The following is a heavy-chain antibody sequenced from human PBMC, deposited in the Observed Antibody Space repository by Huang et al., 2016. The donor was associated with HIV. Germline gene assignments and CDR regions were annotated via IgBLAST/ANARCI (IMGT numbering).Heavy chain of an antibody. CDR1: GFTFGSFG. Sequence: QVQLVESGGGVVQPGGSLRLSCTASGFTFGSFGMHWVRPAPGKGVEWVAVIRYDGNNYYYADSVRGRFTISRDNSKDTLYLQMNRLRPDDSAVYYCAKDLTYTFGRHFDYWGRGTLFTVSS. CDR2: IRYDGNNY. D-gene: IGHD3-3*01. V-gene: IGHV3-30*02. CDR3: AKDLTYTFGRHFDY. J-gene: IGHJ4*02.